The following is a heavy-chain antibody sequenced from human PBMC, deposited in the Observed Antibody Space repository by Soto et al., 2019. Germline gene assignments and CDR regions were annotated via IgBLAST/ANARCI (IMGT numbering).Heavy chain of an antibody. CDR2: INHSGST. CDR3: ARARGQLWFDYYYGMDV. CDR1: GWSFSGYY. J-gene: IGHJ6*02. D-gene: IGHD5-18*01. Sequence: SESLSLACADYGWSFSGYYWSWIRQPPGKGLEWIGEINHSGSTNYNPSLKSRVTISVDTSKNQFSLKLSSVTAADTAVYYCARARGQLWFDYYYGMDVWGQGTTVTVSS. V-gene: IGHV4-34*01.